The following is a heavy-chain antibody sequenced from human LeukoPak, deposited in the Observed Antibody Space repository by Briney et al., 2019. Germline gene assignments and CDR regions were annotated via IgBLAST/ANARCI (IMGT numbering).Heavy chain of an antibody. Sequence: PSETLSLTCTVSGYSISSGYYWGWIRQPAGKGLEWIGRIYFRGSTNYNPSLKSRVTISIDTSKNQFSLNVSSVTAADTAVYYCARIGLGELSFLPEEAFDIWGQGTMVTVSS. CDR2: IYFRGST. D-gene: IGHD3-16*02. CDR3: ARIGLGELSFLPEEAFDI. CDR1: GYSISSGYY. V-gene: IGHV4-38-2*02. J-gene: IGHJ3*02.